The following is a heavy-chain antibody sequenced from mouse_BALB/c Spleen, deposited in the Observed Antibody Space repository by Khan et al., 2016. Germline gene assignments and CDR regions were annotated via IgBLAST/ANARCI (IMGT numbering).Heavy chain of an antibody. D-gene: IGHD3-1*01. CDR2: INPSSGYT. J-gene: IGHJ2*01. CDR3: ARKSTRASY. CDR1: GYTFTSYT. V-gene: IGHV1-4*01. Sequence: QVQLQQSGAELVKPGASVKMSCKASGYTFTSYTMHWVKQRPGQGLDWIGYINPSSGYTTYNQKFKYKATLTADKSSSTAYMQLSSLTSDASAVYYWARKSTRASYGGQGTALTVSS.